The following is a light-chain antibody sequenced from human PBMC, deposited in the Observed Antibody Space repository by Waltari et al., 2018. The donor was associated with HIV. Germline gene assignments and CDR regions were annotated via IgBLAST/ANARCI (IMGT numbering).Light chain of an antibody. CDR1: SGPVSPSYY. CDR2: STN. J-gene: IGLJ2*01. Sequence: QTVVTQEPSFSVSPGGTVTLTCGLSSGPVSPSYYPSWYQQTPGQAPRTLIYSTNTRSSGVPDRFSGSILGNKAALTITGAQADDESDYYCVLYMGSGICVFGGGTKLTVL. V-gene: IGLV8-61*01. CDR3: VLYMGSGICV.